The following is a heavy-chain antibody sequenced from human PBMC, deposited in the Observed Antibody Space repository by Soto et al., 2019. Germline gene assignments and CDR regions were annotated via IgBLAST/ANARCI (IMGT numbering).Heavy chain of an antibody. CDR1: GYAFTSYR. V-gene: IGHV1-18*01. J-gene: IGHJ4*02. D-gene: IGHD6-13*01. CDR3: ARLEDSSSWINYFDY. Sequence: ALVKGSCKGAGYAFTSYRISWVRQENGQGLEWMGWISAYNGNTNYAQKLQGRVTMTTDTSTSTAYMELRSLRSDDTAVYYCARLEDSSSWINYFDYWGQGTLVTVSS. CDR2: ISAYNGNT.